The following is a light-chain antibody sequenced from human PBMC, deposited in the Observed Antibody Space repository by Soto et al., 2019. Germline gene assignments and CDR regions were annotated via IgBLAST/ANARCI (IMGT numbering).Light chain of an antibody. CDR2: EDN. V-gene: IGLV6-57*04. Sequence: NFMLTQPHSVSESPGKTVTISCTRSSGSIASNYVQWYQQRPGSAPTTVIYEDNQRPSGVPDRFSGSIDSSSNSASLTSSGVKTEDEADYYCQSYDSSNVVFGGGTKLTVL. CDR3: QSYDSSNVV. CDR1: SGSIASNY. J-gene: IGLJ2*01.